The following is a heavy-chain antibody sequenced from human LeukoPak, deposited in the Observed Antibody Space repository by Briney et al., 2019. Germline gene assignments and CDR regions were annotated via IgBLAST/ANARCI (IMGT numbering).Heavy chain of an antibody. D-gene: IGHD3-22*01. Sequence: PSETLSLTCTVSGGSISSSSYYWGWIRQPPGKGLEWIGSIYYSGSTYYNPSLKSRVTISLDTSKNQFSLKLSSVTAADRAVYYCASPNYYDSSGYYPIDYWGQGTLVTVSS. CDR3: ASPNYYDSSGYYPIDY. V-gene: IGHV4-39*01. J-gene: IGHJ4*02. CDR2: IYYSGST. CDR1: GGSISSSSYY.